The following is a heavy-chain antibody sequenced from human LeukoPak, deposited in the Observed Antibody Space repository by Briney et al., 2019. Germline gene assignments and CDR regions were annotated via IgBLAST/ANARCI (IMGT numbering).Heavy chain of an antibody. CDR1: GYTFTSYY. CDR3: ATARGACSSTSCYTGSWFVP. D-gene: IGHD2-2*02. V-gene: IGHV1-46*03. Sequence: ASVKVSCKASGYTFTSYYMHWVRQAPGQGLEWMGIINPSGGSTSYAQKFQGRVTMTRDTSTSTVYMELSSLRSEDTAVYYCATARGACSSTSCYTGSWFVPWGQGTLVTVSS. CDR2: INPSGGST. J-gene: IGHJ5*02.